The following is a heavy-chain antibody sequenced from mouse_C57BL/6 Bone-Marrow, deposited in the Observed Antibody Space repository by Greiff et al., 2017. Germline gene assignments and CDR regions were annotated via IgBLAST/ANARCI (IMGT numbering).Heavy chain of an antibody. CDR1: GYTFTSYT. V-gene: IGHV1-4*01. CDR3: ASVLRYHYAMDY. CDR2: INPSSGYT. Sequence: QVQLKESGAELARPGASVKMSCKASGYTFTSYTMHWVKQRPGQGLEWIGYINPSSGYTKYNQKFKDKATLTADKSSSTAYMQLSSLTSEDSAVYYCASVLRYHYAMDYWGQGTSVTVSS. D-gene: IGHD1-1*01. J-gene: IGHJ4*01.